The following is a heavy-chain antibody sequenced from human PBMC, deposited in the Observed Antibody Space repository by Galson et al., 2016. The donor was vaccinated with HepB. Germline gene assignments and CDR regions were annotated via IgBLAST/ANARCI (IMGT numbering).Heavy chain of an antibody. CDR3: VRDPGIGGYFDY. CDR1: GGSITSRYW. Sequence: SETLSLTCAVSGGSITSRYWWNWVRQSPGKGLEWIGEVYHSGTTNYNPSLKSRVILSVDKSKNHFSLRLTSVTAADTAVYYCVRDPGIGGYFDYWGRGTLVTVSS. J-gene: IGHJ4*02. V-gene: IGHV4-4*02. D-gene: IGHD3-16*01. CDR2: VYHSGTT.